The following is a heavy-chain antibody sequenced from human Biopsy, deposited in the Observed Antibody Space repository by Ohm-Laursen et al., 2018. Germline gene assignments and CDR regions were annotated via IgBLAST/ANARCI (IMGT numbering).Heavy chain of an antibody. CDR1: GYTFTNYN. J-gene: IGHJ4*02. V-gene: IGHV1-8*01. CDR2: MNPNSGNT. Sequence: GSSVKVSCKASGYTFTNYNVNWVRQATGQGLEWMGWMNPNSGNTGYAQKFQGRVTMTRNTSISTAYTELSSLTSVDTAVYYCARDFNYDGGGSFNFDYWGQGTLVTVPS. CDR3: ARDFNYDGGGSFNFDY. D-gene: IGHD3-22*01.